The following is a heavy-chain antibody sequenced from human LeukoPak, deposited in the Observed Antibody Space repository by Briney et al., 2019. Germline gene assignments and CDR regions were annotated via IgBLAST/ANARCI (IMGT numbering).Heavy chain of an antibody. Sequence: GGSLRLSCAASGFTVSSNYMSWVRQAPGKGLEWVANTRQDGSVKNYVDSVKGRFTISRDNAKNSVYLQMNSLRAEDTAVYYCTRQTERDAYNRYWGQGTLVTVSS. J-gene: IGHJ4*02. D-gene: IGHD5-24*01. CDR2: TRQDGSVK. CDR1: GFTVSSNY. V-gene: IGHV3-7*05. CDR3: TRQTERDAYNRY.